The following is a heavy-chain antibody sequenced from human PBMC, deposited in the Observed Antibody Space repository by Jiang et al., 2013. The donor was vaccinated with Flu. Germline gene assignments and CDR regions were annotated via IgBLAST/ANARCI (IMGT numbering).Heavy chain of an antibody. D-gene: IGHD6-13*01. V-gene: IGHV3-13*01. CDR1: GFTFSSYD. CDR2: IGTAGDT. CDR3: ARASMYSSSLIDY. J-gene: IGHJ4*02. Sequence: VQLLESGGGLVQPGGSLRLSCAASGFTFSSYDMHWVRQATGKGLEWVSAIGTAGDTYYPGSVKGRFTISRENAKNSLYLQMNSLRAGDTAVYYCARASMYSSSLIDYWGQGTLVTVSS.